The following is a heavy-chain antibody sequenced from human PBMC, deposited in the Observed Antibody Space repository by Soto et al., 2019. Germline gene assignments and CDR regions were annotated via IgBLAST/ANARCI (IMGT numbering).Heavy chain of an antibody. J-gene: IGHJ4*02. CDR2: IYYSGST. Sequence: SETLSLTCTVSGGSISSSSYYWGWIRQPPGKGLEWIGSIYYSGSTYYNPSLKSRVTISVDTSKNQFSLKLSSVTAADTAVYYCARYSSSLRIIFDYWGQGALVTVSS. V-gene: IGHV4-39*01. CDR1: GGSISSSSYY. CDR3: ARYSSSLRIIFDY. D-gene: IGHD6-13*01.